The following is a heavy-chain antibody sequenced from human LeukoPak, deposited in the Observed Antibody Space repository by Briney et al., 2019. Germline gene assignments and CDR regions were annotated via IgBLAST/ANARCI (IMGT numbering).Heavy chain of an antibody. V-gene: IGHV4-4*07. CDR1: GDSISSYY. CDR3: ARVSTANWFDP. J-gene: IGHJ5*02. D-gene: IGHD3-16*02. CDR2: IHTSGST. Sequence: SETLSLTCTVSGDSISSYYWSWIRQPAGKGLEWIGRIHTSGSTNYNPSLKSRVTMSVDTSKNQFSLKLSSVTAADTAVYYCARVSTANWFDPWGQGTLVTVSS.